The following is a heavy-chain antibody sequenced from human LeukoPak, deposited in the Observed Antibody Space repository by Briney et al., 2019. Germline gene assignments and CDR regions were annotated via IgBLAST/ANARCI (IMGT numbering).Heavy chain of an antibody. CDR1: GFTFSRYA. CDR3: AKAGGYYYFDY. CDR2: ISGSGGST. Sequence: GGSLRLSCAASGFTFSRYAMSWVRQAPGKGLEWVSAISGSGGSTYYADSVKGRFTISRDNSKNTLYLQMNSLRAEDTVVYYCAKAGGYYYFDYWGQGTLVTVSS. D-gene: IGHD5-12*01. J-gene: IGHJ4*02. V-gene: IGHV3-23*01.